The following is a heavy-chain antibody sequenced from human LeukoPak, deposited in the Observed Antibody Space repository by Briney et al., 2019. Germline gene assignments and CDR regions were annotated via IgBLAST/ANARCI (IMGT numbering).Heavy chain of an antibody. D-gene: IGHD3-10*01. CDR1: GGSISSGGYY. Sequence: SSQTLSLTCTVSGGSISSGGYYWSWIRQHPGKGLEWIGYIYYSGSTYYNPSLKSRVTISVDTSKNQFSLKLSSVTAADTAVYYCARAGIGELFEPGAFDIWGQGTMVTVSS. CDR3: ARAGIGELFEPGAFDI. V-gene: IGHV4-31*03. J-gene: IGHJ3*02. CDR2: IYYSGST.